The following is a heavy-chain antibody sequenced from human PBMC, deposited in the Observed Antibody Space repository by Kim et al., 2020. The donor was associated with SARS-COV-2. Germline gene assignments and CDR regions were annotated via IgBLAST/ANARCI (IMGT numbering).Heavy chain of an antibody. J-gene: IGHJ3*02. Sequence: FQGRVTITRDTSAGTAYMELSSLRSEDTAVYYCARMYDILTGYQSGAFDIWGQGTMVTVSS. D-gene: IGHD3-9*01. CDR3: ARMYDILTGYQSGAFDI. V-gene: IGHV1-3*01.